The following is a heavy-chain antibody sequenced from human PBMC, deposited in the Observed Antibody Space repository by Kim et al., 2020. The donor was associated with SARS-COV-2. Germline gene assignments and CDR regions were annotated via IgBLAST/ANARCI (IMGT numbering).Heavy chain of an antibody. V-gene: IGHV1-46*01. Sequence: ASVKVSCRASGYAFTRHYIHWMRQAPGQGLEWMGIISTSAGGADYSPTFQGRVTVTSDSSTSTVYMELTGLRSEDTAVYYCARVGLGPTSNSLDLWGQGT. D-gene: IGHD3-16*01. CDR3: ARVGLGPTSNSLDL. CDR2: ISTSAGGA. J-gene: IGHJ3*01. CDR1: GYAFTRHY.